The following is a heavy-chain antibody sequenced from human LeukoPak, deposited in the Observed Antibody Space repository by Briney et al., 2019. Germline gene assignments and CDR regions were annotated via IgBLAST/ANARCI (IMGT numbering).Heavy chain of an antibody. CDR3: AGYYGSGQWDN. CDR1: GGSISSYY. V-gene: IGHV4-59*12. J-gene: IGHJ4*02. CDR2: TYNSGSS. Sequence: SETLSLTCTVSGGSISSYYWSWIRQPPGKGLEWIGYTYNSGSSSYSPSFKSRVTISTDTPRNQFFLRLTSVTAADTAVYYCAGYYGSGQWDNWGQGTLVAVSS. D-gene: IGHD3-10*01.